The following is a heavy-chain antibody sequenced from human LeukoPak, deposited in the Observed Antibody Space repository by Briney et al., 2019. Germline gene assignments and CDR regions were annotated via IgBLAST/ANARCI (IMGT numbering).Heavy chain of an antibody. CDR2: IDSSSGYI. CDR1: GFTFSTYS. J-gene: IGHJ4*02. V-gene: IGHV3-21*04. Sequence: GGSLRLSCAASGFTFSTYSMNWVRQAPGKGLEWVSSIDSSSGYIYYADSVKGRFTISRDNSKNTLSLQMNSLRAEDTAVYYCARVYRAVAGSGYYFDYWGQGTLVTVSS. CDR3: ARVYRAVAGSGYYFDY. D-gene: IGHD6-19*01.